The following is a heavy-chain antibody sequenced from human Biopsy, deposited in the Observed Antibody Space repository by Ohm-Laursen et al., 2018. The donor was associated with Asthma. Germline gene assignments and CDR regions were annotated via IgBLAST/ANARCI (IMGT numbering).Heavy chain of an antibody. Sequence: GSLRLSCAASGFAVSRDHMFWVRQAPGKGLEWVSAIYSGGTSHTADSVRGRFTISRGYSKNTLYLQMHSLRAEDTAVYYCARGDSSNWSHYYFDYWGQGTLVTVSS. CDR3: ARGDSSNWSHYYFDY. D-gene: IGHD3-22*01. J-gene: IGHJ4*02. CDR1: GFAVSRDH. CDR2: IYSGGTS. V-gene: IGHV3-53*01.